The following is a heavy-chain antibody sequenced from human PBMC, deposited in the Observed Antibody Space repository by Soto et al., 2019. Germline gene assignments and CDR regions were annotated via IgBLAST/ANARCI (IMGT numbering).Heavy chain of an antibody. J-gene: IGHJ4*02. V-gene: IGHV3-11*01. CDR1: GFTFSDFY. Sequence: QVQLVESGGGLVKPGGSLRLSCAASGFTFSDFYMSWIRQAPGKGLEWISYISSGSTNIFYADSVKGRFTVSRDNAKNSVYLQRDTLRAENTAVYYCARDRTAAGSDYWGKGPRVTVPS. CDR2: ISSGSTNI. D-gene: IGHD6-25*01. CDR3: ARDRTAAGSDY.